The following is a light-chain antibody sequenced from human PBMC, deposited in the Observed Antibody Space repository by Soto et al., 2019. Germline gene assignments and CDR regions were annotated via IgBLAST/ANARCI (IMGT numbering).Light chain of an antibody. Sequence: QSVLTQPPSASAAPGQKVTISCSGSSSNIGKNYVYWYQQLPGTAPKLLIYDNNKRPSGIPDRFSGSKSGTSATLGITGLQTGDEADYYCGTWDSSLSAEVFGGGTKLTVL. J-gene: IGLJ2*01. V-gene: IGLV1-51*01. CDR1: SSNIGKNY. CDR2: DNN. CDR3: GTWDSSLSAEV.